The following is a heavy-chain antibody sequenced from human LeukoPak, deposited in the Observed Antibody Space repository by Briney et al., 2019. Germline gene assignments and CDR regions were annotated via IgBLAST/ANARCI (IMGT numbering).Heavy chain of an antibody. CDR3: ARGGDYGARYNWFDP. CDR1: GGSFSGYY. Sequence: PSETLSLTCAVYGGSFSGYYWSWIRQPPGKGLEWIGEINHSGSTNYNPSLKSRVTISVDTSKNQFSLKLSSVTAADTAVYYCARGGDYGARYNWFDPWGQGTLVTVSS. D-gene: IGHD4-17*01. V-gene: IGHV4-34*01. CDR2: INHSGST. J-gene: IGHJ5*02.